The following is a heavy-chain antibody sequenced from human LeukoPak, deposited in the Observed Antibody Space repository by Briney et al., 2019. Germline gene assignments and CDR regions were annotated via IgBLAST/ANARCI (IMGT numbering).Heavy chain of an antibody. CDR1: GFTFSSYG. CDR2: ISGSGGST. D-gene: IGHD3-10*01. J-gene: IGHJ4*02. V-gene: IGHV3-23*01. Sequence: GGTLRLSCAASGFTFSSYGMSWARQAPGKGLEWVSAISGSGGSTYYADSVKGRFTISRDNSKNTLYLQMNSLRAEDTAVYYCAKYPIYYYGSGSLDYWGQGTLVTVSS. CDR3: AKYPIYYYGSGSLDY.